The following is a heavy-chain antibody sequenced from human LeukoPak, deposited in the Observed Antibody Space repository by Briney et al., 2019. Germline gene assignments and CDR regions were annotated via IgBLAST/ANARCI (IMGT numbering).Heavy chain of an antibody. CDR3: ARDRPRITMVRGLLNWFDP. D-gene: IGHD3-10*01. J-gene: IGHJ5*02. Sequence: ASVKLSCKASVYTFTVYYIHWVRQAPGQGLGWMRWINPNSGGTHYSQKFQGRVTMTRDTSIRTAYMGLSRLRSDDTAVYYCARDRPRITMVRGLLNWFDPWGQGTLVTVSS. CDR1: VYTFTVYY. V-gene: IGHV1-2*02. CDR2: INPNSGGT.